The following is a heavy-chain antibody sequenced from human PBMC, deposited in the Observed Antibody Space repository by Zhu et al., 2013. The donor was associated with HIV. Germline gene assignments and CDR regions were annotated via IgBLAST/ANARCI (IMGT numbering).Heavy chain of an antibody. CDR2: INTNSGET. J-gene: IGHJ4*02. Sequence: QVQLVQSGAEVKKPGASVRVSCHGSGYTFAAYYIHWVRQAPGQGLEWMGYINTNSGETIYAQKFRGRVTMTRDLSINTAYMELNRLRSSDTAIYYCARAGFENKRPGGYWAQGTLLTVSS. CDR3: ARAGFENKRPGGY. CDR1: GYTFAAYY. V-gene: IGHV1-2*02.